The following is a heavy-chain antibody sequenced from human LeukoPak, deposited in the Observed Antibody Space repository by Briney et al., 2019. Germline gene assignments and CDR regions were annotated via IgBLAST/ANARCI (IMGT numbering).Heavy chain of an antibody. J-gene: IGHJ4*02. V-gene: IGHV6-1*01. Sequence: SQTLSLTCALSGDSVSSNSAAWHWIRQSPSRGLEWLGRTYYRSKWYNDYAVSVKSRITINPDTSKNQFSLQLNSVTPEDTAVYYCARDRFYYYDSSGYSPGFDYWGQGTLVTVSS. D-gene: IGHD3-22*01. CDR2: TYYRSKWYN. CDR3: ARDRFYYYDSSGYSPGFDY. CDR1: GDSVSSNSAA.